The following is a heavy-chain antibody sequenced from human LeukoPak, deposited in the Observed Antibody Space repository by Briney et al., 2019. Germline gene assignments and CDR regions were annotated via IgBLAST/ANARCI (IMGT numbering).Heavy chain of an antibody. CDR2: IYYSGST. Sequence: SETLSLTCTVPGGSISSSSYYWGWIRQPPGKGLEWIGSIYYSGSTYYNPSLKSRVTISVDTSKNQFSLKLSSVTAAGTAVYYCARRWPVGVGRRLVAGKNWFDPWGQGTLVTVSS. V-gene: IGHV4-39*01. D-gene: IGHD6-19*01. CDR1: GGSISSSSYY. CDR3: ARRWPVGVGRRLVAGKNWFDP. J-gene: IGHJ5*02.